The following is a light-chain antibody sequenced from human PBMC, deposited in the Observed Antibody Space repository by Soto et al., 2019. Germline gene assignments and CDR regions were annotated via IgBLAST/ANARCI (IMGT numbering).Light chain of an antibody. V-gene: IGKV1-17*01. CDR3: LRQKSYPWT. CDR2: AAS. Sequence: DIQLTQSPSSLSASVGDRVTITCRASQGISNDLGWYQQKPGKAPKRLIYAASSLQRGVPSRFRGRGSGTEVTLAISSRQPEDCATYDCLRQKSYPWTCGQGTKVEIK. CDR1: QGISND. J-gene: IGKJ1*01.